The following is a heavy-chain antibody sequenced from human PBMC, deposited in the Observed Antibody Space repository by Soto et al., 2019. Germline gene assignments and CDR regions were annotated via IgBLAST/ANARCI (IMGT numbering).Heavy chain of an antibody. D-gene: IGHD3-22*01. Sequence: QVQLVQSGAEVKKPGSSVKVSCKASGDTFDIYGFNWVRQAPGQGLEWMGVIIPIFETPDYAEKFQGRLSITADKATSTAYMELGSLTSEDTAVYYCARGGIHFYVSSGHAFDSWGQGTLISVTS. J-gene: IGHJ4*02. V-gene: IGHV1-69*06. CDR1: GDTFDIYG. CDR2: IIPIFETP. CDR3: ARGGIHFYVSSGHAFDS.